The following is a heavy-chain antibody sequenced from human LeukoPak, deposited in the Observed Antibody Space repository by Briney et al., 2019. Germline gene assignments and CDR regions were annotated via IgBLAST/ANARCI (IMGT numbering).Heavy chain of an antibody. CDR1: GGSISSHY. J-gene: IGHJ5*02. CDR2: IYYTGST. CDR3: ARGTYYYGSGSYHWFDP. V-gene: IGHV4-59*11. D-gene: IGHD3-10*01. Sequence: PSETLSLTCTVSGGSISSHYWTWIRQTPGKGLGWIGYIYYTGSTNYNPSLKSRLTISLDRSKNQFSLKLSSVTAADTAVYYCARGTYYYGSGSYHWFDPWGQGTLVTVSS.